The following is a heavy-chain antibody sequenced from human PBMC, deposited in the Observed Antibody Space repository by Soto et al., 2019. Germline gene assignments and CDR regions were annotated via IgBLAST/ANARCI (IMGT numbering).Heavy chain of an antibody. CDR1: DGYIFDYF. D-gene: IGHD3-10*01. CDR2: VHYSEST. V-gene: IGHV4-59*03. Sequence: SETLSLTCTVSDGYIFDYFWSWIRQPPGNGLEWIGYVHYSESTNYKPSLIYTPSLKSRVTISLDTSTNQYSLRLSSVTTADTAVYYCATGRVYYGSEYWGQGTLVTVSS. CDR3: ATGRVYYGSEY. J-gene: IGHJ4*02.